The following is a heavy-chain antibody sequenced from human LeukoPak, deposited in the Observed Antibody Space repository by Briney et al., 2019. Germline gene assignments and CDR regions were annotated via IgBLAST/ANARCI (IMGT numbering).Heavy chain of an antibody. J-gene: IGHJ4*02. CDR2: ISSDGSST. CDR1: GFTFESYT. CDR3: ARVRSGYYFDY. D-gene: IGHD2-21*01. Sequence: PGTSLRLSCAASGFTFESYTIHWVRQAPGKGLVWVSRISSDGSSTYYADSVEGRFTISRDNAKNTLYLQMNSLRAEDTAVYYCARVRSGYYFDYWGQGTLVTVSS. V-gene: IGHV3-74*01.